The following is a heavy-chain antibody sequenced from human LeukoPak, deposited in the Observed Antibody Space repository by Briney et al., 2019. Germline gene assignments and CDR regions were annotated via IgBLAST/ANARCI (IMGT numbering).Heavy chain of an antibody. CDR3: AKTPVGMVTLDY. Sequence: ASVKVSCKAFGGTFSSYAISWVRQAPGQGLEWMGGIIPIFGTANYAQKFQGGVTITADKSTSTAYMEVSSLRSEDTAVYYCAKTPVGMVTLDYWGQGTLVTVSS. V-gene: IGHV1-69*06. CDR2: IIPIFGTA. CDR1: GGTFSSYA. J-gene: IGHJ4*02. D-gene: IGHD5-24*01.